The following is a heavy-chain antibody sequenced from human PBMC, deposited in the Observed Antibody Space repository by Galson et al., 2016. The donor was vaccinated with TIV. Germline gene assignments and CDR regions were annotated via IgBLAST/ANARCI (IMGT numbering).Heavy chain of an antibody. J-gene: IGHJ3*02. V-gene: IGHV1-69*06. D-gene: IGHD5-12*01. CDR1: GGYFSTYA. Sequence: SVKVSCKVSGGYFSTYAINWVRQAPGQGPEWMGRIIPILGPTKYAQRFQGRVSITADKSTNTAYMDLSSLRSDDTAVYYCARDNQATFGYDDAFDIWGQGTLVTVSS. CDR2: IIPILGPT. CDR3: ARDNQATFGYDDAFDI.